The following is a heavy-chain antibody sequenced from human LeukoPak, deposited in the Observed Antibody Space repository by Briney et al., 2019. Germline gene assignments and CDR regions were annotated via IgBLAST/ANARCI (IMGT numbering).Heavy chain of an antibody. CDR2: ISVYNGNT. Sequence: ASVKVSCKASGYAFTNYAISWVRQAPGQGLEWMGWISVYNGNTNYAQKLQGRVTMTADTSPTTAYMELRSLRSDDTAVYYCARGYCSSATCRHFDYWGQGALVTVSS. CDR1: GYAFTNYA. V-gene: IGHV1-18*01. D-gene: IGHD2-2*01. CDR3: ARGYCSSATCRHFDY. J-gene: IGHJ4*02.